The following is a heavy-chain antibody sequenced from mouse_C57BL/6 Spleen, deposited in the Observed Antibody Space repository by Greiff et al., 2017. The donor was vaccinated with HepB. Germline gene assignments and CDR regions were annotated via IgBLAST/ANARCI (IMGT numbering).Heavy chain of an antibody. Sequence: LQQSGAELVRPWSSVKLSCKDSYFAFMAIAMHWVEQRPGHGLEWIGSFTRYSDATEYSENFKGKGTLNANTSSSTAYMELSSLTSEDSAVYYCARDYGSSPFDCWGQGTMVTVSA. CDR2: FTRYSDAT. CDR3: ARDYGSSPFDC. V-gene: IGHV1-49*01. D-gene: IGHD1-1*01. J-gene: IGHJ3*01. CDR1: YFAFMAIA.